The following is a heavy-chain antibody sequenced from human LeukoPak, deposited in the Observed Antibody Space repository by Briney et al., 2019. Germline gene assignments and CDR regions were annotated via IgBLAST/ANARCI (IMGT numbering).Heavy chain of an antibody. CDR3: ARRKTPYYYDSSGYYHYWHFDL. CDR2: IDPSDSYT. J-gene: IGHJ2*01. CDR1: GYXFSSYW. Sequence: GESLKISCNGSGYXFSSYWISWVRQMPGKGLEWMGRIDPSDSYTNYSPSFQGHVTISADKSISTAYLQWSSLKASDAAMYYCARRKTPYYYDSSGYYHYWHFDLWGRGTLVTVSS. D-gene: IGHD3-22*01. V-gene: IGHV5-10-1*01.